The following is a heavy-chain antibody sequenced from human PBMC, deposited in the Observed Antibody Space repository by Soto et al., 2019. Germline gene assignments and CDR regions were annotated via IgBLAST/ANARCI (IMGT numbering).Heavy chain of an antibody. Sequence: PGGSLRLSCVGSGFTFSTYSINWVRQAPGKGLEWVSSISSRSDIYYADSVKGRFTISRDNAKNSVSLQMNSLRAEDTAVYYCARDFSSSRGDDDAFDIWGQGTMVTVSS. V-gene: IGHV3-21*01. J-gene: IGHJ3*02. D-gene: IGHD6-13*01. CDR2: ISSRSDI. CDR1: GFTFSTYS. CDR3: ARDFSSSRGDDDAFDI.